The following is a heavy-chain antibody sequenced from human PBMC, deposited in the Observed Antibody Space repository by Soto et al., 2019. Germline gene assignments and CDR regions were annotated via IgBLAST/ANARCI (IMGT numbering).Heavy chain of an antibody. CDR3: ARRGYSYGYGGYYYGMDV. V-gene: IGHV1-46*01. CDR1: GYTFTSYY. J-gene: IGHJ6*02. CDR2: INPSGGST. Sequence: QVQLVQSGAEVKKPGASVKVSCKASGYTFTSYYMHWVRQAPGQGLEWMGIINPSGGSTSYAQKCQGSVTMTRDTSTSTVYMELSSLRSEDTAVYYCARRGYSYGYGGYYYGMDVWGQGTTVTVSS. D-gene: IGHD5-18*01.